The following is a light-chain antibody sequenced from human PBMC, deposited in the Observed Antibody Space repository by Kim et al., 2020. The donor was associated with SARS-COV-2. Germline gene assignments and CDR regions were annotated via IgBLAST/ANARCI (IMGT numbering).Light chain of an antibody. V-gene: IGLV2-8*01. CDR1: IMDVGRYTY. CDR2: DVK. CDR3: SSYAGSNNVL. Sequence: GQSATCSCTGTIMDVGRYTYVSWYQQSPGKAPKLMIYDVKKRPSGVPDRFSGSKSGNTASLTVSVLQAEDEADYYCSSYAGSNNVLFGGGTQLTVL. J-gene: IGLJ2*01.